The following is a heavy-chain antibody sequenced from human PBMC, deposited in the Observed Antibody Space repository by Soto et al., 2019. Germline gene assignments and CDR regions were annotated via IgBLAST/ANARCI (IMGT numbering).Heavy chain of an antibody. Sequence: PGGSLRLSCAASGFTFSSYSMNWVRQAPGKGLEWVSSISSSSSYIYYADSVKGRFTISRDNAKNSLYLQMNSLRAEDTAVYYCAVRLRFFGERPYYWGQGTLFTVSS. D-gene: IGHD3-3*01. CDR2: ISSSSSYI. J-gene: IGHJ4*02. CDR1: GFTFSSYS. CDR3: AVRLRFFGERPYY. V-gene: IGHV3-21*01.